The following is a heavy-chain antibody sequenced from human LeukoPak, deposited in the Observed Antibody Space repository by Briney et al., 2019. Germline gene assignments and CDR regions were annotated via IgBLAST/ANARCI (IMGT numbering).Heavy chain of an antibody. D-gene: IGHD3-22*01. V-gene: IGHV1-2*06. CDR2: INPNSGGT. Sequence: ASVNVSCTASGYTFTVYYMHWVRQAPGQGLEWMGRINPNSGGTNYAQKFQGRVTMTRDTSISTAYMELSRLRSDDTAVYYCARGYYYDSSGYCFDYWGQGTLVTVSS. J-gene: IGHJ4*02. CDR1: GYTFTVYY. CDR3: ARGYYYDSSGYCFDY.